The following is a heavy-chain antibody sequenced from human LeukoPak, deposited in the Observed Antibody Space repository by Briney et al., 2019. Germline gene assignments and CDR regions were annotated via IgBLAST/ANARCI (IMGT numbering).Heavy chain of an antibody. J-gene: IGHJ6*02. D-gene: IGHD3-22*01. CDR2: ISWNSGSI. Sequence: PGRSLRLSCAASGFTFDDYAMHWVRQAPGKGLEWVSGISWNSGSIGYADSVKGRFTISRDNAKNSLYLQMNSLRAEDTALYYCAKSGYYAVYYYYGMDVWGQGTTVTVSS. V-gene: IGHV3-9*01. CDR3: AKSGYYAVYYYYGMDV. CDR1: GFTFDDYA.